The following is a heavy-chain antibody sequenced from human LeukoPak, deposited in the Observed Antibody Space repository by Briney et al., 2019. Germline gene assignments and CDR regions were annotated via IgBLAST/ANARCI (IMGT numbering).Heavy chain of an antibody. D-gene: IGHD5-24*01. Sequence: PGGSLRLSCAASGFTFSSYGMHWVRQAPGKGLEWVALIWYDGSIKYYADSVKGRFTISRDNSKNTLYLQMNSLRAEDTAVYYCAREGSRDGYNWEADYFDYWGQGTLVTVSS. CDR1: GFTFSSYG. CDR3: AREGSRDGYNWEADYFDY. CDR2: IWYDGSIK. J-gene: IGHJ4*02. V-gene: IGHV3-33*01.